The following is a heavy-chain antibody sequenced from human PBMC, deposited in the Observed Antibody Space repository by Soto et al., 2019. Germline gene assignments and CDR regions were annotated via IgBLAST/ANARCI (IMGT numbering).Heavy chain of an antibody. D-gene: IGHD2-2*01. CDR1: GFTISSFG. CDR3: ARGPGTSYFDY. V-gene: IGHV3-33*01. CDR2: IWHDGSRE. Sequence: LRLSWAASGFTISSFGMHCVRKAPGKGLEWVAVIWHDGSRENYADSVKGRFTISRDNSKNTLYVQMNSLRAEDTAVYYCARGPGTSYFDYWGQGSLVTVSS. J-gene: IGHJ4*02.